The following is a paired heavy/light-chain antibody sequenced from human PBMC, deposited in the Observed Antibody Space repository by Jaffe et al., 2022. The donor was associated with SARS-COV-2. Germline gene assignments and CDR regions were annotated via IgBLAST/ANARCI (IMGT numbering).Heavy chain of an antibody. D-gene: IGHD1-26*01. CDR3: ARHRMMGSSYYLSWFDP. J-gene: IGHJ5*02. CDR1: GYSFTNYG. Sequence: QVQLVQSGAEVKKPGASVKVSCKASGYSFTNYGISWVRQAPGQGLEWMGWISPYSDNADYAQKLQGRVSMTTDTSTNTAYMELRGLRSDDTAVYYCARHRMMGSSYYLSWFDPWGQGSQVTVSS. CDR2: ISPYSDNA. V-gene: IGHV1-18*01.
Light chain of an antibody. Sequence: DIVMTQSPLSLPVTPGEPASISCRSSQSLLHSNGYNYLDWYLQKPGQSPQLLIYLGSNRASGVPDRFSGSGSGTDFTLKISRVEAEDVGVYYCMQALQTPSITFGQGTRLEIK. CDR1: QSLLHSNGYNY. V-gene: IGKV2-28*01. J-gene: IGKJ5*01. CDR3: MQALQTPSIT. CDR2: LGS.